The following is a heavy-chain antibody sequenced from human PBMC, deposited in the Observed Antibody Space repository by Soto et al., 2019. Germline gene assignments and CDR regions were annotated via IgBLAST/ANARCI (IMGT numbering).Heavy chain of an antibody. Sequence: SETLSLTCTVSGASISSTRYYWGWIRQPPGQGLEWIGSFYFSGYAYYDPSLKSRVTISVDTSRDQFSLNLRSMTAADTAVYYCARPTSTDLRDPFDIWGQGIMVTVSS. D-gene: IGHD4-17*01. J-gene: IGHJ3*02. CDR1: GASISSTRYY. CDR2: FYFSGYA. CDR3: ARPTSTDLRDPFDI. V-gene: IGHV4-39*01.